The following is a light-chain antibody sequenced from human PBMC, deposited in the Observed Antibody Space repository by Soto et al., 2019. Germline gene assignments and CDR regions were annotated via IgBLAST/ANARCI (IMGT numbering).Light chain of an antibody. Sequence: ALTQPASVSGSPGQSIAISCTGVRTVVDGYDYVSWYQQHPGQAPQLIIYDVYNRPSGVSHRFSGSKSGDTASLTISGLQAEDEADYYCTSYGGSGAYVFGTGTKVTVL. CDR1: RTVVDGYDY. CDR3: TSYGGSGAYV. J-gene: IGLJ1*01. CDR2: DVY. V-gene: IGLV2-14*03.